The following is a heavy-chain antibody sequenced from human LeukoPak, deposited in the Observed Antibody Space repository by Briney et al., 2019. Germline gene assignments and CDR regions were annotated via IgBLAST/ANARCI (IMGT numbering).Heavy chain of an antibody. Sequence: GSLRLSCAASGFTFSSYAMSWVRQAPGKGLEWVSGISGSGGSTYYADSVKGRFTISRDYSKNTLYLQMNSLRAEDTAVYYCAKEVATTVTTFYYYGMDVWGQGTTVTVSS. V-gene: IGHV3-23*01. CDR1: GFTFSSYA. D-gene: IGHD4-17*01. CDR3: AKEVATTVTTFYYYGMDV. J-gene: IGHJ6*02. CDR2: ISGSGGST.